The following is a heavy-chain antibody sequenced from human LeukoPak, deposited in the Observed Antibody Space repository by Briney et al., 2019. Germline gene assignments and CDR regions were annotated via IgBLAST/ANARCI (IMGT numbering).Heavy chain of an antibody. V-gene: IGHV3-30*03. J-gene: IGHJ5*02. D-gene: IGHD3-3*01. Sequence: QPGGSLRLSCAASGFTFSSYGMHWVRQAPGKGLEWVAVISYDGSNKYYADSVKGRFTISRDNSKNTLYLQMNSLRAEDTAVYYCARDRAEDFWSGYYGINWFDPWGQGTLVTVSS. CDR1: GFTFSSYG. CDR3: ARDRAEDFWSGYYGINWFDP. CDR2: ISYDGSNK.